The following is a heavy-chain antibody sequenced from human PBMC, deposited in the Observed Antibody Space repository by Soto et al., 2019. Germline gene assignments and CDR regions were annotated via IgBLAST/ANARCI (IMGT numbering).Heavy chain of an antibody. CDR2: VSGSGGTP. CDR3: AKNWGYIDS. V-gene: IGHV3-23*01. J-gene: IGHJ4*02. D-gene: IGHD7-27*01. Sequence: GGSLRLSCVTAGYTFSSNGMTWVRQAPGKGLEWVSAVSGSGGTPYYGDSVKGRFTISRDNSNNTVYLQMNSLRAEDSGVYYCAKNWGYIDSWGQGTLVTVSS. CDR1: GYTFSSNG.